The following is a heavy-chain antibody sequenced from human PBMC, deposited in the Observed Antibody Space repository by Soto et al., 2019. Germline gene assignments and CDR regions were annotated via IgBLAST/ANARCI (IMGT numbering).Heavy chain of an antibody. CDR2: IKSNAAKAPP. CDR1: GLTFRDAW. J-gene: IGHJ4*02. D-gene: IGHD1-1*01. CDR3: AWQGTTSFYFHS. Sequence: GGSLRLSCAVSGLTFRDAWMNWVRQAPGKGLEWVGNIKSNAAKAPPEYAESVKGRFIISRDDPKNTVYLQMSGLKTEDTAVYYCAWQGTTSFYFHSWGQGTLVTVSS. V-gene: IGHV3-15*05.